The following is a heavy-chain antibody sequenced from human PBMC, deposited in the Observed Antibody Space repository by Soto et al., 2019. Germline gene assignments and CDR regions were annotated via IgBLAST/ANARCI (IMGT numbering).Heavy chain of an antibody. Sequence: WLPLRVWWGASWFTFIGYAMSRILQDTGKGLEWVSAISGSGGSTYYADSVKGRFTISRDNSKNTLYLQMNSLRAEDTAVYYCARDLKKRGGAYVRDMDIWGQGTTVTVSS. CDR1: WFTFIGYA. CDR3: ARDLKKRGGAYVRDMDI. V-gene: IGHV3-23*01. CDR2: ISGSGGST. D-gene: IGHD3-16*01. J-gene: IGHJ6*02.